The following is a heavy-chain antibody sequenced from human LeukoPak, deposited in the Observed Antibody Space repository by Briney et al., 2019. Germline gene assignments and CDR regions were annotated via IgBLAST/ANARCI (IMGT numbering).Heavy chain of an antibody. CDR1: GFPFSDYG. V-gene: IGHV3-30*18. CDR2: ISHDGSNK. CDR3: AKDSNYYDSSGYFDY. D-gene: IGHD3-22*01. Sequence: PGTSLRXSCAASGFPFSDYGMYWVRQAPGKGLEWLAVISHDGSNKYYADSVKGRFTISRDNSKNTLYLQMNSLRAEDTAVYYCAKDSNYYDSSGYFDYWGQGTLVTVSS. J-gene: IGHJ4*02.